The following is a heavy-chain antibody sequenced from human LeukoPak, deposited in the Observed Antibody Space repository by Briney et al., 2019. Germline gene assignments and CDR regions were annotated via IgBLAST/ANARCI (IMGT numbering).Heavy chain of an antibody. J-gene: IGHJ4*02. V-gene: IGHV1-2*06. D-gene: IGHD4-23*01. CDR1: GYTFTGYY. CDR2: INPNSGGT. Sequence: ASVKVSCKACGYTFTGYYMHWVRQAPGQGLELMGRINPNSGGTNYAQKFQGRVTMTRDTSISTAYMELSRLRSDDTAVYYCARDPTTMVVNDDYWGQGTLVTVSP. CDR3: ARDPTTMVVNDDY.